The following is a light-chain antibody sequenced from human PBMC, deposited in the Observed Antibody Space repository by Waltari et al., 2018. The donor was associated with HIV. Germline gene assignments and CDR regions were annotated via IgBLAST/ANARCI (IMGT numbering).Light chain of an antibody. CDR3: QQRRNWPPGVT. CDR1: QNIRTY. CDR2: DAS. Sequence: EIVLTQSPDTLSLSPGERATLSCRASQNIRTYLAWYQQKPGQAPRLLISDASNRASGVPVRFSGSGSGTDFTLTTSSLEPEDFAVYYCQQRRNWPPGVTFGPGTKVDI. J-gene: IGKJ3*01. V-gene: IGKV3-11*01.